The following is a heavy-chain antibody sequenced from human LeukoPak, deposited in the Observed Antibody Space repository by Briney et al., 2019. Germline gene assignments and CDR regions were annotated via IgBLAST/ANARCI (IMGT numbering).Heavy chain of an antibody. D-gene: IGHD4-17*01. J-gene: IGHJ5*02. CDR1: GGTFSSYA. V-gene: IGHV1-69*13. CDR2: IIPIFGTA. Sequence: ASVKVSSKASGGTFSSYAISWVRQAPGQGLEWMGGIIPIFGTANYAQKFQGRVTITADESTSTAYMELSSLRSEDTAVYYCASHYGDYSNWFDRWGQGSLVTVSA. CDR3: ASHYGDYSNWFDR.